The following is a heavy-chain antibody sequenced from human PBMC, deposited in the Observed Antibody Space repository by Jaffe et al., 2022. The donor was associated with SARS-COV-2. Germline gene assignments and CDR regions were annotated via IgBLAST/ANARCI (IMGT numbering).Heavy chain of an antibody. CDR1: GFTFSSYA. Sequence: QVQLVESGGGVVQPGRSLRLSCAASGFTFSSYAMHWVRQAPGKGLEWVAVISYDGSNKYYADSVKGRFTISRDNSKNTLYLQMNSLRAEDTAVYYCAREGSGWSRGAFDIWGQGTMVTVSS. D-gene: IGHD6-19*01. CDR3: AREGSGWSRGAFDI. J-gene: IGHJ3*02. CDR2: ISYDGSNK. V-gene: IGHV3-30*04.